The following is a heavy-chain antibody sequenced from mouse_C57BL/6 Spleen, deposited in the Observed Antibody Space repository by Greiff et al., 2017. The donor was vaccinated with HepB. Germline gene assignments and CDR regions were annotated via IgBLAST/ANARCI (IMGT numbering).Heavy chain of an antibody. CDR2: ICTGGGT. CDR1: GFSLTSYA. D-gene: IGHD1-1*01. CDR3: ARKADYYGSSSWYFDV. V-gene: IGHV2-9-1*01. Sequence: QVQLKESGPGLVAPSQSLSITCTVSGFSLTSYAISWVRQPPGKGLEWLGVICTGGGTTYNSALKSRLSISKDNTKSQVFLKMNSLQTDDTARYYWARKADYYGSSSWYFDVWGTGTTVTVSS. J-gene: IGHJ1*03.